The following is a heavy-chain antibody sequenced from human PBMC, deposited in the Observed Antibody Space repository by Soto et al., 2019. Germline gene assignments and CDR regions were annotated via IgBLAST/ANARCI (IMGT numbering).Heavy chain of an antibody. CDR2: IYYSGST. V-gene: IGHV4-59*01. D-gene: IGHD3-22*01. Sequence: SETLSLTCTVSGGSISSYYWSWIRQPPGKGLEWIGYIYYSGSTNYNPSLKSRVTISVDTSKNQFSLKLSSVTAADTAVYYCARGDYDSSGGNRYGMDVWGKGTTVTVSS. J-gene: IGHJ6*04. CDR3: ARGDYDSSGGNRYGMDV. CDR1: GGSISSYY.